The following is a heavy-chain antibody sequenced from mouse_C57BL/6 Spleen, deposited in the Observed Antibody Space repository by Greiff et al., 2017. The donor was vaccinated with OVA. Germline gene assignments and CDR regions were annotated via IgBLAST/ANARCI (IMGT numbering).Heavy chain of an antibody. Sequence: QVQLQQPGAELVKPGASVKMSCKASGYTFTSYWITWVKQRPGQGLEWIGDIYPGSGSTNYNEKFKSKATLTVDTSSSTAYMQLSSLTSEDSAVYYCARGSIYYGSRYWYFDVWGTGTTVTVSS. D-gene: IGHD1-1*01. CDR2: IYPGSGST. CDR3: ARGSIYYGSRYWYFDV. V-gene: IGHV1-55*01. J-gene: IGHJ1*03. CDR1: GYTFTSYW.